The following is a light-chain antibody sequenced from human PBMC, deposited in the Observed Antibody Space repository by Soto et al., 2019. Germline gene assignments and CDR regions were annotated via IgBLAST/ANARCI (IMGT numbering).Light chain of an antibody. Sequence: QSVLAQPASVSGSPGQSITISCTGTSSDVGGYNYVSWYQQHPGKAPKLMIYAVSNRPSGVSNRFSGSKSGNTATLTISGLQAEDEADYYCCSYTVRGTDVFGTGTKVTVL. J-gene: IGLJ1*01. CDR2: AVS. CDR3: CSYTVRGTDV. CDR1: SSDVGGYNY. V-gene: IGLV2-14*01.